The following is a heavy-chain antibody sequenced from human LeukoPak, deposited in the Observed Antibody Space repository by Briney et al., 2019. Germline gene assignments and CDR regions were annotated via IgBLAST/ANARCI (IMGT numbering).Heavy chain of an antibody. D-gene: IGHD2-21*01. CDR3: ARVRDVVVIAD. CDR2: VKLDGSEK. CDR1: GFTFSTYW. J-gene: IGHJ4*02. Sequence: GGSLRLSCAASGFTFSTYWMSWVRQAPGKGLEWVANVKLDGSEKYYVDSVRGRFTISRDNAKNSLYLQMNSLRAEDTAVYYCARVRDVVVIADWGQETLVTVSS. V-gene: IGHV3-7*01.